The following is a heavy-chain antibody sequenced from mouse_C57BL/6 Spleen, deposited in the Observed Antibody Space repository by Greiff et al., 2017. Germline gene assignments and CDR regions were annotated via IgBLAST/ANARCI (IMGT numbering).Heavy chain of an antibody. D-gene: IGHD2-4*01. CDR2: INPNNGGT. Sequence: VQLHQSGPELVKPGASVKIPCKASGYTFTDYNMDWVKQSHGKSLEWIGDINPNNGGTIYNQKFKGKATLTVDKSSSTAYMELRSLTSEDTAVYYCARFRDYDGFAYWGQGTLVTVSA. V-gene: IGHV1-18*01. J-gene: IGHJ3*01. CDR1: GYTFTDYN. CDR3: ARFRDYDGFAY.